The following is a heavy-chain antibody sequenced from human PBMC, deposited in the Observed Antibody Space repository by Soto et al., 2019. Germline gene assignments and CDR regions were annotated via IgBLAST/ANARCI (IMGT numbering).Heavy chain of an antibody. CDR2: INSDGSST. Sequence: GGSLRLSCAASGFTFSSYWMHWVRQAPGKGLVWVSRINSDGSSTSYADSVKGRFTISRDNAKNTLYLQMNSLRAEDTAVYYCVKGKAIAAAGYYYYGMDVWGQGTTVTVSS. V-gene: IGHV3-74*01. J-gene: IGHJ6*02. CDR1: GFTFSSYW. CDR3: VKGKAIAAAGYYYYGMDV. D-gene: IGHD6-13*01.